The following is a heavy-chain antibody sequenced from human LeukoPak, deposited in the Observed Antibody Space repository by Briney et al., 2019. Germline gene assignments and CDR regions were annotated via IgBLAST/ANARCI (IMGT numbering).Heavy chain of an antibody. Sequence: PSETLSLTCTISGGSIGAFFWSWIRQSAGKGLECIGRVSASWKSYYNPSLKSRLTMSLDESKNQFSLRLNSVTAADTAVYYCARGLRVAVAGYYFDSWGQGILVTVPS. D-gene: IGHD6-19*01. CDR3: ARGLRVAVAGYYFDS. CDR2: VSASWKS. J-gene: IGHJ4*02. CDR1: GGSIGAFF. V-gene: IGHV4-4*07.